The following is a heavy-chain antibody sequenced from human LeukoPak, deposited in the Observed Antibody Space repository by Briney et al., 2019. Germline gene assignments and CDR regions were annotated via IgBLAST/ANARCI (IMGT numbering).Heavy chain of an antibody. CDR3: ARGYCSSTSCYGFYYYYYMDV. V-gene: IGHV1-69*05. Sequence: SVTVSCKASGGTFSSYAISWVRQAPGQGLEWMGGIIPIFGTANYAQKFQGRVTMTRDMSTSTVYMELSSLRSEDTAVYYCARGYCSSTSCYGFYYYYYMDVWGKGTTVTVSS. D-gene: IGHD2-2*01. CDR2: IIPIFGTA. CDR1: GGTFSSYA. J-gene: IGHJ6*03.